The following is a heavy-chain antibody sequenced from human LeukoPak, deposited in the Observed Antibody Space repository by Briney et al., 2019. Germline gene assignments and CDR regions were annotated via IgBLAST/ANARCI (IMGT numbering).Heavy chain of an antibody. CDR2: IDIPGNT. J-gene: IGHJ5*02. CDR1: GFTLSTYD. Sequence: PGGSLRLSCAASGFTLSTYDMHWVRQPPGKGLEWVSGIDIPGNTYYPDSVKGRFTMSRESAKNSLYLQMNSLRAGDTAVYYCARAVAGTHWFGPWGQGTLVTVSS. V-gene: IGHV3-13*01. D-gene: IGHD6-19*01. CDR3: ARAVAGTHWFGP.